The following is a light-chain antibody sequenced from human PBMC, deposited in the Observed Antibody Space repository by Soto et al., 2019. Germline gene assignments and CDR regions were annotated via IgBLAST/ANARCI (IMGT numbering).Light chain of an antibody. V-gene: IGLV2-14*03. J-gene: IGLJ3*02. CDR1: NSDVGGYNY. CDR2: GVS. CDR3: NSYTSSSTLV. Sequence: QSALTQPASVSGSPGQSITISCTGTNSDVGGYNYVSWYQQHPGKAPKVLIYGVSNRPSGVSNRFSGSKSGNTASLTISGLQADDEADYYCNSYTSSSTLVFGGGTKLTVL.